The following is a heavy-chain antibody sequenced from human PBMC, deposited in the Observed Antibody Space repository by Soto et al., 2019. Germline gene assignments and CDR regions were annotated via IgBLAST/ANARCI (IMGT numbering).Heavy chain of an antibody. CDR3: AKGDYDFWSGFRSLYYYYGMDV. V-gene: IGHV3-9*01. D-gene: IGHD3-3*01. Sequence: GGSLRLSCAASGFTFDDYAMHWVRQAPGKGLEWVSGISWNSGSIGYADSVKGRFTISRDNAKNSLYLQMNSLRAEDTALYYCAKGDYDFWSGFRSLYYYYGMDVWGQGTTVTVSS. CDR2: ISWNSGSI. J-gene: IGHJ6*02. CDR1: GFTFDDYA.